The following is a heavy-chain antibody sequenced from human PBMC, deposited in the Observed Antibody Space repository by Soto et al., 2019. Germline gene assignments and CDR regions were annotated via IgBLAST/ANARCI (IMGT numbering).Heavy chain of an antibody. CDR2: ISWNSGNL. CDR1: GFTFDDYA. J-gene: IGHJ4*02. D-gene: IGHD4-17*01. V-gene: IGHV3-9*01. CDR3: AKGASTTVFAFNDY. Sequence: GGSLRLSCAASGFTFDDYAMHWVRQGPGKGLEWVPSISWNSGNLGYADSVKGRFTISRDNAKNSLYLQMNSLRGEDTALYYCAKGASTTVFAFNDYWGQGTLVTVSS.